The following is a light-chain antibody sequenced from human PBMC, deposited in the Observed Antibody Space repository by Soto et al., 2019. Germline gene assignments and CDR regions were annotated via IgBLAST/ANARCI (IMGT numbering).Light chain of an antibody. CDR2: AAS. CDR1: QSISNY. CDR3: QQSYKTPLT. V-gene: IGKV1-39*01. J-gene: IGKJ4*01. Sequence: DIQMTQSPSSLSASVGDRVTIICRASQSISNYLNWYQQKPGKAPKLLIYAASSLQSGVPSRFSGSGSGTDFTLTISILQPEDFASYYCQQSYKTPLTFGGGTKVEI.